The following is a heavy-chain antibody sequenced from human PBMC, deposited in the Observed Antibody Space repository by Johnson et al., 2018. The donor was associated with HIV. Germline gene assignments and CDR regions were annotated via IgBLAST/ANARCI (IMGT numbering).Heavy chain of an antibody. J-gene: IGHJ3*02. V-gene: IGHV3-53*01. D-gene: IGHD4-17*01. CDR3: ARGSGVLTGGDSDAFDI. CDR1: GFTVSSNY. Sequence: EVQLVESGGGLIQPWGSLRLSCAASGFTVSSNYMSWVRQAPGKGLEWVSVIYSGGSTYYADSVKGRFTISRDNSKNTLYLQMNSLRAEDTAVYYCARGSGVLTGGDSDAFDIWGQGTMVTVSS. CDR2: IYSGGST.